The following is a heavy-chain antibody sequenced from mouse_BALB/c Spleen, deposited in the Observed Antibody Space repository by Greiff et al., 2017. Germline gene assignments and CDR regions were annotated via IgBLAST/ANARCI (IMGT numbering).Heavy chain of an antibody. J-gene: IGHJ4*01. CDR1: GYTFTSYW. CDR3: TREGMITNAMDY. Sequence: VQLQQSGTVLARPGASVKMSCKASGYTFTSYWMHWVKQRPGQGLEWIGAIYPGNSDTSYNQKFKGKAKLTAVTSTSTAYMELSSLTNEDSAVYYCTREGMITNAMDYWGQGTSVTVSS. D-gene: IGHD2-4*01. CDR2: IYPGNSDT. V-gene: IGHV1-5*01.